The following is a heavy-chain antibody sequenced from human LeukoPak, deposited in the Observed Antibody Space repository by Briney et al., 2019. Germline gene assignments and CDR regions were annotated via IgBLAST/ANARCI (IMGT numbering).Heavy chain of an antibody. Sequence: PSETLSLTCTVSGGSISSSSYYWGWIRQPPGKGLEWIGSIYYSGSTYYNPSLKSRVTISVDTSKNQFSLKLSSVTAADTTVYYCARGYPHEYQLLFSYWYFDLWGRGTLVTVSS. J-gene: IGHJ2*01. CDR1: GGSISSSSYY. V-gene: IGHV4-39*07. CDR2: IYYSGST. CDR3: ARGYPHEYQLLFSYWYFDL. D-gene: IGHD2-2*01.